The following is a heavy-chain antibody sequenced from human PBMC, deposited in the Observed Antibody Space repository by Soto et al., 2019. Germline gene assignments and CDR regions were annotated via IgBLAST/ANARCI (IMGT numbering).Heavy chain of an antibody. Sequence: QVQLVESGGGVVQPGRSPRLSCAASGFTFSSYGMHWVRQAPGKGLEWVAVISYDGSNKYYADSVKGRFTISRDNSKNTLYLQMNSLRAEDTAVYYCAKDSYYYGMDVWGQGTTVTVSS. J-gene: IGHJ6*02. V-gene: IGHV3-30*18. CDR1: GFTFSSYG. CDR2: ISYDGSNK. CDR3: AKDSYYYGMDV.